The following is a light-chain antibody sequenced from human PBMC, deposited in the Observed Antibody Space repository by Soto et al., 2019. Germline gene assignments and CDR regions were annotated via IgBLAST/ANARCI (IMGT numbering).Light chain of an antibody. J-gene: IGLJ1*01. CDR2: EGS. Sequence: QSVLTQPASVSGSPGQSITISCTGTNSDVGGYNFVSWYQQHPDKAPKVIIYEGSKRPSGVPNRFSGSKSGNTASLTISGLQAEDEADYYCCSYAGSSTYVFGTGTKVTVL. CDR3: CSYAGSSTYV. CDR1: NSDVGGYNF. V-gene: IGLV2-23*01.